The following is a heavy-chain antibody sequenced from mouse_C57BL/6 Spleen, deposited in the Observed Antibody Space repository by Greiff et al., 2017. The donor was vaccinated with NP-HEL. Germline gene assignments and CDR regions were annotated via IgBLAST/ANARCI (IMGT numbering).Heavy chain of an antibody. CDR3: AREERGGLDY. J-gene: IGHJ2*01. CDR2: IDPNSGGT. V-gene: IGHV1-72*01. CDR1: GYTFTSYW. D-gene: IGHD1-1*02. Sequence: QQSCKASGYTFTSYWMHWVQQRPGRGLEWIGRIDPNSGGTKYNEKFKSKATLTVDKPSSTAYMQLSSLTSEDSAVYYCAREERGGLDYWGQGTTLTVSS.